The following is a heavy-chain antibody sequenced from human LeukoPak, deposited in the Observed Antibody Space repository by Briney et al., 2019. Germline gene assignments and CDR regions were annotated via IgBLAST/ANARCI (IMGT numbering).Heavy chain of an antibody. CDR1: GGSISSGDYY. Sequence: SETLSLTCTVSGGSISSGDYYWSWIRQHPGKGLEWIGYIHYSGSTYYNPPLKSRVTISVETSKNQFSLKLSSVTAADTAVYYCARVRYEFGTPDFDYWGQGTLVTVSS. J-gene: IGHJ4*02. V-gene: IGHV4-31*03. CDR2: IHYSGST. CDR3: ARVRYEFGTPDFDY. D-gene: IGHD1-14*01.